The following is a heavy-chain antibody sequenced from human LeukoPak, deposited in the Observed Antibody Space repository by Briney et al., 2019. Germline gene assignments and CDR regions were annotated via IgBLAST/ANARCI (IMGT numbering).Heavy chain of an antibody. CDR1: GYTFTSYW. V-gene: IGHV5-51*01. CDR3: ARGGSGWSFYS. J-gene: IGHJ5*01. CDR2: IYPSDSDT. D-gene: IGHD6-19*01. Sequence: RESLKISCKASGYTFTSYWIGWVRQMPGKGPEWMGRIYPSDSDTRYSPSFQGQVTISADKSISTAYLQWSSLKASDTAMYYCARGGSGWSFYSWGQGTLVTVSS.